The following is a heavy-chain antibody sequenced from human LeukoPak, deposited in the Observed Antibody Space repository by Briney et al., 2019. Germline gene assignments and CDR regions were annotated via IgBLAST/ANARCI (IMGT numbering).Heavy chain of an antibody. CDR3: ARLPITHLVVVTAPRGAFDY. CDR1: GGSFSDYY. Sequence: SETLSLTCAVYGGSFSDYYWSWIRQSPGEGLEWIGEINHRGGTNYNPSLKSRVTISVDTSKKQFSLKLNSVTAADTAVYYCARLPITHLVVVTAPRGAFDYWGQGTLVTVSS. J-gene: IGHJ4*02. CDR2: INHRGGT. D-gene: IGHD2-21*02. V-gene: IGHV4-34*01.